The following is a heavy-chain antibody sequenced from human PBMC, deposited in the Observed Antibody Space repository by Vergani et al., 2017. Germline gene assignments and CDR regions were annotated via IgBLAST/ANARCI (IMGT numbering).Heavy chain of an antibody. V-gene: IGHV4-34*01. CDR3: PRGRCSSTSCPNGPYYMDV. CDR2: INHSGST. J-gene: IGHJ6*03. CDR1: GGSFSGYY. Sequence: QVQLQQWGAGLLKPSETLSLTCAVYGGSFSGYYWSWIRQPPGKGLEWIGEINHSGSTNYNPSLKSRVTISVDTSKDQFSLKLSSVTAADTAVYYWPRGRCSSTSCPNGPYYMDVWGKGTTVTVSS. D-gene: IGHD2-2*01.